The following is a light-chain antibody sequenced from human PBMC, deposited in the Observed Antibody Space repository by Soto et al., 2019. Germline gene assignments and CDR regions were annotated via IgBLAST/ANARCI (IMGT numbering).Light chain of an antibody. Sequence: DIQMTQSPSTLSASVGDRVIISCRASQTVNNWLAWYQQKPGKAPNLLIYDASSLESGVPSRFSGSGSGTEFTLTISSLQPDDFATYYCQQYHSSSPFTFCPGTTVDV. V-gene: IGKV1-5*01. CDR2: DAS. CDR1: QTVNNW. J-gene: IGKJ3*01. CDR3: QQYHSSSPFT.